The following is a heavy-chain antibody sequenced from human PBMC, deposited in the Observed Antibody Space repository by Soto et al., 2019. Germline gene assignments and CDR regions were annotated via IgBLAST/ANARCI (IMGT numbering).Heavy chain of an antibody. Sequence: QVQLVESGGGVVQPGRSLRVSCAASGFTFSIYAMHWVRQATGTGLEWVAVISYDGTKTYYADSGKGRFTISRDNSKNTVYLQMNSLRDEDTAVYYCAKDRGPRRKWIIDPFDYWGQGTLVTVSP. V-gene: IGHV3-30*18. D-gene: IGHD3-10*01. CDR1: GFTFSIYA. CDR2: ISYDGTKT. CDR3: AKDRGPRRKWIIDPFDY. J-gene: IGHJ4*02.